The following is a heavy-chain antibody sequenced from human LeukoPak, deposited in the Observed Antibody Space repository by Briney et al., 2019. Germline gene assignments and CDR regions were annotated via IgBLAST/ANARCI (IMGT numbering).Heavy chain of an antibody. CDR3: ARAVGGDGSGSL. J-gene: IGHJ4*02. D-gene: IGHD3-10*01. Sequence: SETLSLTCTVSGGSISSYYWSWIRQPPGKGLEWIGYIYYSGSTNYNPSLKSRVTMSVDMSTRQISLKLSSVTAADAAVYYCARAVGGDGSGSLWGPGTLVTVSS. CDR2: IYYSGST. CDR1: GGSISSYY. V-gene: IGHV4-59*01.